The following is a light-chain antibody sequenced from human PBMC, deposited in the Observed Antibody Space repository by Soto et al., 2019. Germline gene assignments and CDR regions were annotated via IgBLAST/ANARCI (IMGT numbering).Light chain of an antibody. CDR3: QQYGSSGT. V-gene: IGKV3-20*01. J-gene: IGKJ1*01. Sequence: EIVMTRSPATLSVCPGVRATLSCMPSQSVSSKLAWYQQKPGQAPRLLIYGASNRANGIPDRFSGSGSGTDFTLTIRRLEPEDFAVYYCQQYGSSGTFGQGTKVDI. CDR2: GAS. CDR1: QSVSSK.